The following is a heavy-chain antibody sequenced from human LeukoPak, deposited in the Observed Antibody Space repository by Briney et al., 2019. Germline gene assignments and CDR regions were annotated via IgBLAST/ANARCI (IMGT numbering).Heavy chain of an antibody. V-gene: IGHV3-23*01. Sequence: GGSLRLSCAASGFTFSSYAMSWVRLAPGKGLEWVSAISGGGGTNYADSVEGRFTISRDNSKNTLYLQMNSLRAEDTAVYYCAKDGGYGSGSYYPDYWGQGTLVTVSS. CDR1: GFTFSSYA. CDR2: ISGGGGT. J-gene: IGHJ4*02. D-gene: IGHD3-10*01. CDR3: AKDGGYGSGSYYPDY.